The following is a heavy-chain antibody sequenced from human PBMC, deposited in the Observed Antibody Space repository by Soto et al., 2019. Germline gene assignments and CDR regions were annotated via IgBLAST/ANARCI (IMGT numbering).Heavy chain of an antibody. CDR1: GFTLSSYS. CDR3: ARETRLRSSGWSYYFDF. J-gene: IGHJ4*02. CDR2: ISGSAGTI. Sequence: EVQLVESGGGMVQPGGSLRVSCAASGFTLSSYSMHWVRQAPGKGLEWVSYISGSAGTIYYADSVKGRFTISRDNAKNSLSVQMNSLRDEDTAVYFCARETRLRSSGWSYYFDFWGQGTRVTVSS. V-gene: IGHV3-48*02. D-gene: IGHD6-19*01.